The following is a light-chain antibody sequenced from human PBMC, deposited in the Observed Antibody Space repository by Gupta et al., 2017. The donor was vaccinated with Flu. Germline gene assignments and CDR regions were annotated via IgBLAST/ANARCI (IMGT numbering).Light chain of an antibody. J-gene: IGLJ2*01. CDR1: SSDVGAYNY. CDR2: EVS. V-gene: IGLV2-8*01. Sequence: SSDVGAYNYVSWYQQHPGKAPKLMIYEVSTRPSGVPDRFSGSKSGNTASLTVSGLQAEDEADYYCSSYAGSNNLVFGGGTKLTVL. CDR3: SSYAGSNNLV.